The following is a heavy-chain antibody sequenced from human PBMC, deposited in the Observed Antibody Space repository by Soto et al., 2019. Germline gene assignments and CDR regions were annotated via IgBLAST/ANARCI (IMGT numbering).Heavy chain of an antibody. CDR1: GLSVRNNY. CDR3: VRPLPSGRNYGMDV. D-gene: IGHD3-10*01. CDR2: IYNDGTT. J-gene: IGHJ6*02. V-gene: IGHV3-53*01. Sequence: GGSLRLSCTASGLSVRNNYMSWVRQAPGMGLEWVSVIYNDGTTYYADSVKGRFTISRDTSKNTLSLQMDSLRAEDTAVYYCVRPLPSGRNYGMDVRGQGTTVTVSS.